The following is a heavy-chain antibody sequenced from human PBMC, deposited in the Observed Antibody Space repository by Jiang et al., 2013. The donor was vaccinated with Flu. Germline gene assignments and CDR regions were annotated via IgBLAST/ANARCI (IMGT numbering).Heavy chain of an antibody. D-gene: IGHD3-22*01. Sequence: ETLSLTCTVSNGSMSNYYWRLDPAARREGTGVDWAYLFHGSINYNPSLKSRITISADTSRNQFSLKLSSVSAADTAVYYCARHSSAYEAYFDYWGQGTLATVSS. CDR2: LFHGSI. J-gene: IGHJ4*02. CDR1: NGSMSNYY. V-gene: IGHV4-4*07. CDR3: ARHSSAYEAYFDY.